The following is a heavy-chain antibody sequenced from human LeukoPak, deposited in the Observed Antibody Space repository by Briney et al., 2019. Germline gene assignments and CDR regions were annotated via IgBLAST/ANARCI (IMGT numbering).Heavy chain of an antibody. J-gene: IGHJ6*02. D-gene: IGHD3-3*01. Sequence: GGSLRLSCAASGFTFSSYSMNWVRQAPGKGLEGVSYISSSGSTIYYADSVKGRFAISRDNAKNSLYLQMNSLRAEDTAVYYCAREGVASYYYYGMDVWGQGTTVTVSS. CDR3: AREGVASYYYYGMDV. V-gene: IGHV3-48*04. CDR2: ISSSGSTI. CDR1: GFTFSSYS.